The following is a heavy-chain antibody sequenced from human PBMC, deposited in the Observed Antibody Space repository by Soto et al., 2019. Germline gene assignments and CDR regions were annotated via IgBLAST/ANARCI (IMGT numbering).Heavy chain of an antibody. Sequence: SETLSLTCTVYGGSFTFSGYYWSWIRQPPGKGLEWIGEINHIGTTKYNPSLESRVTISLDTPKNHFSLDLTSVTAADTAVYYCVRGRILRLRFGDFDSWGQGTLVTVSS. CDR2: INHIGTT. J-gene: IGHJ4*02. CDR3: VRGRILRLRFGDFDS. D-gene: IGHD5-12*01. V-gene: IGHV4-34*01. CDR1: GGSFTFSGYY.